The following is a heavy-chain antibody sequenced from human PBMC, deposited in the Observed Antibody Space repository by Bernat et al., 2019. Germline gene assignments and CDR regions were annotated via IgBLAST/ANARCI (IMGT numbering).Heavy chain of an antibody. CDR2: INRDGGST. V-gene: IGHV3-20*04. D-gene: IGHD3-9*01. CDR3: ARATYYDILTYDYFDL. J-gene: IGHJ3*01. CDR1: GFTFDGYG. Sequence: EVQLVESGGGVVRPGGSLRLSCAASGFTFDGYGMSWVRQAPGKGLEWVSGINRDGGSTSYADSVKGRFTISRDNAKNSLYLQMNSLRAEDTALYYCARATYYDILTYDYFDLWGRGTMVTVSS.